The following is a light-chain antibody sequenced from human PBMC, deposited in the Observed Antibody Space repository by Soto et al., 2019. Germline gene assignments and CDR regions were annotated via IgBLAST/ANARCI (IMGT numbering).Light chain of an antibody. J-gene: IGKJ5*01. CDR2: AAS. V-gene: IGKV1-9*01. CDR1: QGISSY. Sequence: IQLTQSPSSLSASVGDRVTITCRASQGISSYLAWYQQKPGKAPKLLIYAASTLQSGVPSRFGGSGSSTDFTLTISSLQAEDFEPYYCHQLNSYPSITFGRGTRLEIK. CDR3: HQLNSYPSIT.